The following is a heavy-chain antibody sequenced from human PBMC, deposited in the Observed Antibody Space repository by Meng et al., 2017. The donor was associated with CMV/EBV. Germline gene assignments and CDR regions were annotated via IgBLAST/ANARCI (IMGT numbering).Heavy chain of an antibody. CDR3: ARGYCSSTSCYTRYYYGMDV. Sequence: ASVKVSCKASGYTFTSYDINWVRQATGQGLEWMGWMNPNSGNTGYARKFQGRVTITRNTSISTAYMELSSLRSEDTAVYYCARGYCSSTSCYTRYYYGMDVWGQGTTVTVSS. CDR2: MNPNSGNT. D-gene: IGHD2-2*02. CDR1: GYTFTSYD. V-gene: IGHV1-8*03. J-gene: IGHJ6*02.